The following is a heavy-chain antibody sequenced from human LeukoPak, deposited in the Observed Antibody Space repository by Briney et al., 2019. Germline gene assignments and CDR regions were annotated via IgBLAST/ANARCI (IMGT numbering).Heavy chain of an antibody. CDR2: ADPEDGET. CDR3: ATGIAVAGIPYYFDY. Sequence: GATVKISCKVSGYTFTDYYMHWVQQAPGKGLEWMGLADPEDGETIYAEKFQGRVTITADTSTDTAYMELSSLRSEDTAVYYCATGIAVAGIPYYFDYWGQGTLVTVSS. CDR1: GYTFTDYY. J-gene: IGHJ4*02. D-gene: IGHD6-19*01. V-gene: IGHV1-69-2*01.